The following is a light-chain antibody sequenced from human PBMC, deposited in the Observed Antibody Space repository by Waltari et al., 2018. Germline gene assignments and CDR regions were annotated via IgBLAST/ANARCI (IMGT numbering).Light chain of an antibody. J-gene: IGLJ2*01. CDR2: SND. V-gene: IGLV1-44*01. CDR3: AAWDVRLNTVV. CDR1: NPNIGSTP. Sequence: QSVLTQPPSASGTPGQTVTISCSGSNPNIGSTPVSWYQQLPGSAPKLLIYSNDRRPSGVPDRFSGSKSGTSASLAITGLQSEDEADYHCAAWDVRLNTVVFGGGTKLTVL.